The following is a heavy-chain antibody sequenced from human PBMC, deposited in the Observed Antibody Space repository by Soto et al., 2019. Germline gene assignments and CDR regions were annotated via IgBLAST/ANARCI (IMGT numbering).Heavy chain of an antibody. CDR2: IIPILGIA. V-gene: IGHV1-69*02. J-gene: IGHJ6*02. Sequence: ASVKVSCKASGGTFSSYTISWVRQAPGQGLEWMGRIIPILGIANYAQKFQGRVTITADKSTSTAYMELSSLRSEDTAVYYCARGFDLQYGLDVWGQGTTVTVSS. D-gene: IGHD3-10*01. CDR1: GGTFSSYT. CDR3: ARGFDLQYGLDV.